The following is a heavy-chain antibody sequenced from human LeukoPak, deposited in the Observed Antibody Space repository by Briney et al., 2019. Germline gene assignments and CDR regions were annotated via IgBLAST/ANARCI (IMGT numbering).Heavy chain of an antibody. Sequence: SETLSLTCTVSGGSISSSSYYWGWIRQPPGKGLEWIGSIYYSGSTYYNPSLKSRVTISVDTSKNQFSLKLSSVTAADTAVYYCARDIAAAGYGMDVWGQGTTVTVSS. V-gene: IGHV4-39*07. CDR3: ARDIAAAGYGMDV. CDR1: GGSISSSSYY. J-gene: IGHJ6*02. D-gene: IGHD6-13*01. CDR2: IYYSGST.